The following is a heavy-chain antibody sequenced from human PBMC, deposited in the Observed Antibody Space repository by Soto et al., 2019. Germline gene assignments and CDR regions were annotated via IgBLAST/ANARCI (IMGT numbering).Heavy chain of an antibody. V-gene: IGHV3-53*01. Sequence: GGSLRLSCAASGFTVSSNYMSWVRQAPGKGLEWVSVIYSGGSTYYADSVEGRFTISRDNSKNTLYLQMNSLRAEDTAVYYCARVVGRIDILTGYATGYYFDYWGQGTLVTVSS. CDR1: GFTVSSNY. J-gene: IGHJ4*02. D-gene: IGHD3-9*01. CDR2: IYSGGST. CDR3: ARVVGRIDILTGYATGYYFDY.